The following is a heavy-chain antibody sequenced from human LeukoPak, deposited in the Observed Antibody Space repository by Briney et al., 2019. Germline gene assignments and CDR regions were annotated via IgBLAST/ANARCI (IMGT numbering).Heavy chain of an antibody. J-gene: IGHJ4*02. CDR3: ARKPDGYFPFDY. Sequence: PPDTLSLTCGVFGDSIRSSYWWGWIRQPPGKGLEWIGYIYHSGKTHIHPSLKSRVTMSVATPKNQFSLNLNSLTAVATAVYYCARKPDGYFPFDYWGQGALVTVSS. V-gene: IGHV4-28*01. CDR2: IYHSGKT. D-gene: IGHD3-22*01. CDR1: GDSIRSSYW.